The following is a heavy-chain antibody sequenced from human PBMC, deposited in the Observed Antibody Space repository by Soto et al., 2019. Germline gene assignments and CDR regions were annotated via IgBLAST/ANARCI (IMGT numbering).Heavy chain of an antibody. CDR3: ARDSRSDNDGDYRWYFDP. CDR2: IYYSGST. Sequence: QVQLQESGPGLVKPSETLSLTCTVSGGSISTYYWSWIRQPPGKGLEWIGYIYYSGSTNYNPSLKRRVTISVDTSKNQFSLKLSSVTAADTAVYYCARDSRSDNDGDYRWYFDPWGRGTLVTVSS. D-gene: IGHD4-17*01. CDR1: GGSISTYY. J-gene: IGHJ2*01. V-gene: IGHV4-59*01.